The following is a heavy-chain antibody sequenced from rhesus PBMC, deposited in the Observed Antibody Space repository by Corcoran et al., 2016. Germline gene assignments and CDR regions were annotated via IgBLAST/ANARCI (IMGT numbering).Heavy chain of an antibody. Sequence: QVTLKESGPALVKPTQTLTLTCTVSGLSLTTSGTGVGGIRQPPGKALEWLALIYWDDDKRYSTSLKSRLTISKDTSKNQVVLTMTNMDPVDTATYYCARDWGDFPYGLDSWGQGVVVTVSS. D-gene: IGHD3-34*01. V-gene: IGHV2-174*01. CDR3: ARDWGDFPYGLDS. CDR2: IYWDDDK. CDR1: GLSLTTSGTG. J-gene: IGHJ6*01.